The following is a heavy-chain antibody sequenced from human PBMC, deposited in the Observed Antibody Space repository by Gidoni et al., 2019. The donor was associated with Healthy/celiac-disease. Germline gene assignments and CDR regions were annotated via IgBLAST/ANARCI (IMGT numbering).Heavy chain of an antibody. J-gene: IGHJ4*02. CDR1: GGSISSGGYY. Sequence: QVQLQESGPGLVKPSQTLSLTCTVSGGSISSGGYYWSWIRQHPGKGLEWIGYIYYSGSTYYNPSLKSRVTISVDTSKNQFSLKLSSVTAADTAVYYCARDTSEGPHGDYVDYWGQGTLVTVSS. CDR3: ARDTSEGPHGDYVDY. D-gene: IGHD4-17*01. CDR2: IYYSGST. V-gene: IGHV4-31*03.